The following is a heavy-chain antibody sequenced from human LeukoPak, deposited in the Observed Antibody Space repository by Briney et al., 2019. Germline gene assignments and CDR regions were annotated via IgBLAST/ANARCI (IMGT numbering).Heavy chain of an antibody. D-gene: IGHD3-16*01. CDR3: VRGTYHAYYMDV. Sequence: PGGSLRLSCAASGFTFSSYWMHWVRQAPGKGLVWVSRINTDGSSTSYADSVKGRFTISRDNAKNTVYLQTSSLTAEDTAVYYCVRGTYHAYYMDVWGKGTTVTVSS. CDR2: INTDGSST. J-gene: IGHJ6*03. V-gene: IGHV3-74*01. CDR1: GFTFSSYW.